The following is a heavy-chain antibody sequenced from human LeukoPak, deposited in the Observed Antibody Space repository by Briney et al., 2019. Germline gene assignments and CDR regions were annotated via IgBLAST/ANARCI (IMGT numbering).Heavy chain of an antibody. CDR3: ASATVSYRSFDY. CDR2: VYSGGST. Sequence: GGSLRLSCAASGFTVSSNYMSWVRQAPGKGLEWVSVVYSGGSTYYADSVKGRFTISRDNSKNTLYLHMNSLRAEDTAVYYCASATVSYRSFDYWGEGTMVTVSS. J-gene: IGHJ4*02. CDR1: GFTVSSNY. V-gene: IGHV3-53*01. D-gene: IGHD4-11*01.